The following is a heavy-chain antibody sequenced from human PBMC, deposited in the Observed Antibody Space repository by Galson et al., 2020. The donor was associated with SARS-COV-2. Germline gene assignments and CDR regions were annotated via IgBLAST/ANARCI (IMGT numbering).Heavy chain of an antibody. V-gene: IGHV4-30-2*01. CDR3: ARAFLWFGELNLNWFDP. J-gene: IGHJ5*02. Sequence: SETLSLTCAVSGGSISSGGYSWSWIRQPPGKGLEWIGYIYHSGSTYYNPSLKSRVTISVDRSKNQFSLKLSSVTAADTAVYYCARAFLWFGELNLNWFDPWGQGTLVTVSS. CDR2: IYHSGST. CDR1: GGSISSGGYS. D-gene: IGHD3-10*01.